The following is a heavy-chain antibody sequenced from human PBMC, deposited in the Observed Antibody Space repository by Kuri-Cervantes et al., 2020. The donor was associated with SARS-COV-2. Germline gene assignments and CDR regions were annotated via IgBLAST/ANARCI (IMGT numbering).Heavy chain of an antibody. CDR1: GGSFSGYY. CDR3: ARGGTRRDDAFDI. CDR2: IKHTGST. Sequence: SQTLSLTCAVYGGSFSGYYWNCLRQPPGKGLEWIGQIKHTGSTNYNPSLKSRVTISADTSKNQFSLKLNSVTAADTAIYYCARGGTRRDDAFDIWGQGTLVTVSS. J-gene: IGHJ3*02. V-gene: IGHV4-34*01.